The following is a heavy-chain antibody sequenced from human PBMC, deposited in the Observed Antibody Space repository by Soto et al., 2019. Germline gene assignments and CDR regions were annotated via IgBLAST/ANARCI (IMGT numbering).Heavy chain of an antibody. CDR1: GGSISSGGYY. Sequence: SETLSLTCTVSGGSISSGGYYWSWIRQHPGKGLEWIGYIYYSGSTYYNPSLKSRVTISVDTSKNQFSLKPSSVTAADTAVYYCASGRGYCSGGSCYSTHAFDIWGQGTMVTVSS. D-gene: IGHD2-15*01. CDR2: IYYSGST. J-gene: IGHJ3*02. V-gene: IGHV4-31*03. CDR3: ASGRGYCSGGSCYSTHAFDI.